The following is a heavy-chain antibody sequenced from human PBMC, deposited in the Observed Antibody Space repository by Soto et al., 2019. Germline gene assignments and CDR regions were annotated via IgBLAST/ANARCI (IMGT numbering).Heavy chain of an antibody. CDR2: IKSKSEGETT. D-gene: IGHD3-10*02. J-gene: IGHJ4*02. CDR3: TTVTVVNVHSDY. Sequence: RGSLRLSCVVAGFTFNNAWMSWVRQAPGKGLEWVGRIKSKSEGETTDYAAPVKGRFTISRDDAKKTLYLQMDSLRTDDTAVYYCTTVTVVNVHSDYWGQGTLVTVSS. CDR1: GFTFNNAW. V-gene: IGHV3-15*01.